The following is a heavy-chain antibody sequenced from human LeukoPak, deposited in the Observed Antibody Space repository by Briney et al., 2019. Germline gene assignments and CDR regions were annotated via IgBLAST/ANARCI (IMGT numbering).Heavy chain of an antibody. CDR1: GYTFTGYC. J-gene: IGHJ4*02. CDR2: INPNSGGT. Sequence: ASVKVSCKASGYTFTGYCMHWVRQAPGQGLEWMGWINPNSGGTNYAQKFQGRVTMTRDTSISTAYMELSRLRSDDTAVYYCASLGLYSSGYTFDYWGQGTLVTVSS. V-gene: IGHV1-2*02. CDR3: ASLGLYSSGYTFDY. D-gene: IGHD3-22*01.